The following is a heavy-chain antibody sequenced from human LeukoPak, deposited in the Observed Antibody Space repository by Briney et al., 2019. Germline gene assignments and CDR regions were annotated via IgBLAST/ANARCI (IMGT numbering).Heavy chain of an antibody. D-gene: IGHD4-17*01. CDR1: GGSISSYS. Sequence: SETLSLTCTVSGGSISSYSWSWIRQPPGKGPEWIGYIYYSGSAGYNPSLKSRLTISVDTSKNQFSLNLSSVTAADTAVYYCARGMTTGPDPWGQGTLVTVSS. CDR3: ARGMTTGPDP. J-gene: IGHJ5*02. CDR2: IYYSGSA. V-gene: IGHV4-59*08.